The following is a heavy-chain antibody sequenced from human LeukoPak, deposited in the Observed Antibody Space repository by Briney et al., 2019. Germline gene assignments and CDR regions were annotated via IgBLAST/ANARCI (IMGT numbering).Heavy chain of an antibody. J-gene: IGHJ4*02. V-gene: IGHV3-43*02. D-gene: IGHD3-10*02. CDR3: AKDISFVRGVPAY. CDR1: GFTFDDYA. CDR2: ISGDGGTT. Sequence: QPGESLRLSCAASGFTFDDYAMHWVRQAPGKGLECVSLISGDGGTTYYSDSVKGRFTISRDNSKNSLYLRMNSLRTEDTALYYCAKDISFVRGVPAYWGQGTLVTVSS.